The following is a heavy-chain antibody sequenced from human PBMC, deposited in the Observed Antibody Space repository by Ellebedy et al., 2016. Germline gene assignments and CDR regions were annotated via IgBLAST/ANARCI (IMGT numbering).Heavy chain of an antibody. Sequence: ASVKVSXXASGYTFTSYYMHWVRQAPGQGLEWMGIINPSGGSTSYAQKFQGRVTMTRDTSTSTVYMELSSLRSEDTAVYYCARGLMTTVSGTFNHFDDWGQGTLVTVSS. CDR3: ARGLMTTVSGTFNHFDD. V-gene: IGHV1-46*03. J-gene: IGHJ4*02. D-gene: IGHD4-17*01. CDR1: GYTFTSYY. CDR2: INPSGGST.